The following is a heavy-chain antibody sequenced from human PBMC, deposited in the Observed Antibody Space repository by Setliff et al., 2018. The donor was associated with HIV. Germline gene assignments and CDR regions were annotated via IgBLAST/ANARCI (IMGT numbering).Heavy chain of an antibody. Sequence: SETLSLTCTVSGGSISSGYYWGWIRQPPGKGLEWIGSIYHSGSTYYNPSLKSRVTISVDTSKNQFSLKLSSVTAADTAVYYCARGPGDHILYYFDYWGQGTLVTVSS. J-gene: IGHJ4*02. CDR2: IYHSGST. CDR1: GGSISSGYY. CDR3: ARGPGDHILYYFDY. D-gene: IGHD7-27*01. V-gene: IGHV4-38-2*02.